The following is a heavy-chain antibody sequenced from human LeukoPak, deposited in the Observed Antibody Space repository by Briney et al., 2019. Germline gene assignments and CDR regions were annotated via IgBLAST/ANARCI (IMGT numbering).Heavy chain of an antibody. V-gene: IGHV5-10-1*01. CDR1: GYSVTSYW. Sequence: GESLKISCKGSGYSVTSYWISWVRQMPGKGLEWMWRIDPSDSYTNYSPSFQGHVTISADKSISTAYLQWSSLKASDTAMYYCETGAGSYIYYYYGMDVWGKGTTVTVSS. J-gene: IGHJ6*04. CDR3: ETGAGSYIYYYYGMDV. D-gene: IGHD1-26*01. CDR2: IDPSDSYT.